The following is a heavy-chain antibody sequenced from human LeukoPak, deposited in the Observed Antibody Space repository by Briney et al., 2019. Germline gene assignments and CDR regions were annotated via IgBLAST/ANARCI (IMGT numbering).Heavy chain of an antibody. CDR3: AKDRGLWVPVTHDAFDI. D-gene: IGHD2/OR15-2a*01. CDR1: GFTFSSYW. V-gene: IGHV3-7*03. Sequence: GGSLRLSCAASGFTFSSYWVSWVRQAPGKGLEWVANIKQDGSETYYVDSVKGRFTISRDNAKNSLYLQMNSLRAEDTAVYYCAKDRGLWVPVTHDAFDIWGQGTMVTVSS. CDR2: IKQDGSET. J-gene: IGHJ3*02.